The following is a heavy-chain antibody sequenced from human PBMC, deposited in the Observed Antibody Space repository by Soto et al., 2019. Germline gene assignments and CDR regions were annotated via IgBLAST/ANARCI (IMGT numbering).Heavy chain of an antibody. V-gene: IGHV3-23*01. Sequence: EVQLLESGGGLVQPGGSLRLSCAASGFTFNNYAMSWVRQAPGKGLEWVSAISGGGDTTSYADSVKGRFTGTRDGSKYTLYLQMTSLRAEDTAVYYCAKGRGGSGSLTPRVDFWGQGTLVTVSS. CDR3: AKGRGGSGSLTPRVDF. J-gene: IGHJ4*02. CDR2: ISGGGDTT. D-gene: IGHD3-10*01. CDR1: GFTFNNYA.